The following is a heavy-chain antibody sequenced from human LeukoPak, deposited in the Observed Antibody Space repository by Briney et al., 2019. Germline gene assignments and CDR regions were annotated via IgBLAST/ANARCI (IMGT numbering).Heavy chain of an antibody. J-gene: IGHJ4*02. CDR2: IYYSGST. D-gene: IGHD5-12*01. CDR1: GGSISSYY. V-gene: IGHV4-59*01. Sequence: PSETLSLTCTVSGGSISSYYWSWIRQPPGKGLEWIGYIYYSGSTNYNPSLKSRVTISVDTSKNQFSLKLSSVTAADTAVYYCAREKDYDCFDYWGQGTLVTVSS. CDR3: AREKDYDCFDY.